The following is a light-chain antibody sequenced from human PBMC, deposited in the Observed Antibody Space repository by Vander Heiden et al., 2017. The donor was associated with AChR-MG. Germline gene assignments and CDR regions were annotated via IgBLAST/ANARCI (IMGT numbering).Light chain of an antibody. CDR2: TAS. J-gene: IGKJ1*01. Sequence: DIQMTQSPSSLSASVGDRVTITCRASQGIRDDLGWFQLKPGKAPKRLIYTASSLQSGVPSRFSGSGSGTEFTLTISSLQPEDFATYYCRHHNAYSWTFGQGTKVEVK. CDR1: QGIRDD. V-gene: IGKV1-17*01. CDR3: RHHNAYSWT.